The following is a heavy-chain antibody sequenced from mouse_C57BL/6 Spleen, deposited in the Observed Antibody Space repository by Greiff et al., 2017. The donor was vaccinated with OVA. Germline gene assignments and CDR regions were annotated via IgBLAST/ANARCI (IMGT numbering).Heavy chain of an antibody. V-gene: IGHV1-64*01. J-gene: IGHJ1*03. CDR3: ATGPPHYYGSSYVHFDV. D-gene: IGHD1-1*01. CDR1: GYTFTSYW. Sequence: VQLQQPGAELVKPGASVKLSCKASGYTFTSYWMHWVKQRPGQGLEWIGMIHPNSGSTNYNEKFKSKATLTVDKSSSTAYMQLSSLTSEDSAVYYCATGPPHYYGSSYVHFDVWGTGTTVTVSS. CDR2: IHPNSGST.